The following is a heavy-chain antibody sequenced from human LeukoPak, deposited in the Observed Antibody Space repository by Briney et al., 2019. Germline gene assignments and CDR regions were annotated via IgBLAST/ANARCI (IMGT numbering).Heavy chain of an antibody. Sequence: ASVKVSCKASGYTFTDYYMHWVRQAPGQGLEWLGWINPNSGGTSYAHKFQGRVTMTRDTSISTAYMELSGLTSDDTAVYYCARVARFYSASGSYSDFDYWGQGTLVTVSS. D-gene: IGHD3-10*01. V-gene: IGHV1-2*02. CDR1: GYTFTDYY. J-gene: IGHJ4*02. CDR2: INPNSGGT. CDR3: ARVARFYSASGSYSDFDY.